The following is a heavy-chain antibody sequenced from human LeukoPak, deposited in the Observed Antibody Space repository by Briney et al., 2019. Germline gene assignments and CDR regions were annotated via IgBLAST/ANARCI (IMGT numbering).Heavy chain of an antibody. D-gene: IGHD3-10*01. CDR2: IWYDGSNK. CDR3: AREPRIDYYGSGSHYYYYGMDV. Sequence: PGRSLRLSCAASGFTFSSYGMHWVRQAPGKGLEWVAVIWYDGSNKYYADSVKGRFTISRDNSKNTLCLQMNSLRAEDTAVYYCAREPRIDYYGSGSHYYYYGMDVWGKGTTVTVSS. CDR1: GFTFSSYG. V-gene: IGHV3-33*01. J-gene: IGHJ6*04.